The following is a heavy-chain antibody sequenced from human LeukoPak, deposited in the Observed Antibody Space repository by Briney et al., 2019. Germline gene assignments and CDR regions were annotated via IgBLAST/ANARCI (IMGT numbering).Heavy chain of an antibody. CDR2: IKSKTDGGTT. J-gene: IGHJ6*02. CDR1: GFTFSNAW. D-gene: IGHD2-2*01. Sequence: PGGSLRLSCAASGFTFSNAWMSWVRQAPRKGLEWVGRIKSKTDGGTTDYAAPVKGRFTISRDDSKNTLYLQMNSLKTEDTAVYYCTTDSGCSSTSCYRTYYYGMDVWGQGTTVTVSS. CDR3: TTDSGCSSTSCYRTYYYGMDV. V-gene: IGHV3-15*01.